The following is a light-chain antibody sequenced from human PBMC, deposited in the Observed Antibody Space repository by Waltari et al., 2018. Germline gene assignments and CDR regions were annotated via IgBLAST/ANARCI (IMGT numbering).Light chain of an antibody. CDR2: GTS. CDR3: QSYDTSLSVV. V-gene: IGLV1-40*01. J-gene: IGLJ2*01. CDR1: GSHIGAGYD. Sequence: QSVLTQPPSVSGAPGQRVTISCTGRGSHIGAGYDVPWYQQLPGKAPKLLIYGTSTRPLGVPDRYFGSQSGTSASLAITGLQAEDEADYYCQSYDTSLSVVFGGGTKLTVL.